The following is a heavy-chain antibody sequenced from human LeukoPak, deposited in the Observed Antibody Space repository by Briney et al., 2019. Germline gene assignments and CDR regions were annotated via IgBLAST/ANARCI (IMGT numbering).Heavy chain of an antibody. CDR3: ARDVAYYGGNSGTGFDY. J-gene: IGHJ4*02. CDR2: INPSGGST. V-gene: IGHV1-46*01. Sequence: ASVKVSCKASGYTFTSYYMHWVRQAPGQGLEWMGIINPSGGSTSYAQKSQGRVTMTRDTSTSTVYMELSSLRSEDTAVYYCARDVAYYGGNSGTGFDYWGQGTLVTVSS. CDR1: GYTFTSYY. D-gene: IGHD4-23*01.